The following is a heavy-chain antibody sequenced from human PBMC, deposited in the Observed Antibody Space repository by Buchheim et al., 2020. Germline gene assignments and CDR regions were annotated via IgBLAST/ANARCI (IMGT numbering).Heavy chain of an antibody. CDR3: AREMSHIVVVTAIEGPDY. Sequence: QVQLQQWGAGLLKPSETLSLTCAVYGGSFSGYYWSWIRQPPGKGLEWIGEINHSGSTNYNPSLKSRVTISVDTSKNQFSLKLSSVTAADTAVYYCAREMSHIVVVTAIEGPDYWGQGTL. V-gene: IGHV4-34*01. J-gene: IGHJ4*02. CDR2: INHSGST. D-gene: IGHD2-21*02. CDR1: GGSFSGYY.